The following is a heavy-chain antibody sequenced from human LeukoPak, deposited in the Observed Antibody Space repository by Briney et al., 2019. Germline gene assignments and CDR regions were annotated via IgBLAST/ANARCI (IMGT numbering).Heavy chain of an antibody. CDR3: ARGASGSAFWYFDL. V-gene: IGHV4-4*02. CDR1: GGSISSSNW. Sequence: SETLSLTCAVSGGSISSSNWWSWVRQPPGKGLEWIGEIYHSGSTNYNPSLKSRVTISVDKSKNQFSLKLSSVTAADTAVYYCARGASGSAFWYFDLWGRGTLVTVSS. CDR2: IYHSGST. J-gene: IGHJ2*01. D-gene: IGHD3-10*01.